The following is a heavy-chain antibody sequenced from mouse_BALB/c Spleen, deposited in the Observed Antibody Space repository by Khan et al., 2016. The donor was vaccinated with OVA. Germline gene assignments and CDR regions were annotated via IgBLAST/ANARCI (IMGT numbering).Heavy chain of an antibody. CDR2: IAPANGNT. D-gene: IGHD1-1*02. V-gene: IGHV14-3*02. Sequence: VQLQQSGAELVKPGASVKLSCTASGFNIKDTYVHWVKERPEQGLEWIGRIAPANGNTEYDPKFQGKATITADTSSNTSYLQLSSLTSEDSAVYYCVDPSYGPRNFDVWGAGTTVTVSS. CDR3: VDPSYGPRNFDV. J-gene: IGHJ1*01. CDR1: GFNIKDTY.